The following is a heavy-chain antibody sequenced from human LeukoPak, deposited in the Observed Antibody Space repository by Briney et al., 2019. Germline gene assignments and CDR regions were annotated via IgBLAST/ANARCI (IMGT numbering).Heavy chain of an antibody. CDR2: IYYSGST. V-gene: IGHV4-31*03. Sequence: SETLSLTCTVSGGSISSNGYYWGWIRQHPGKGLEWIGYIYYSGSTYYNPSLKSRVTISVDTSKNQFSLKLSSVTAADTAVYYCARALTLPTDAFDIWGQGTMVTVSS. J-gene: IGHJ3*02. CDR1: GGSISSNGYY. D-gene: IGHD4/OR15-4a*01. CDR3: ARALTLPTDAFDI.